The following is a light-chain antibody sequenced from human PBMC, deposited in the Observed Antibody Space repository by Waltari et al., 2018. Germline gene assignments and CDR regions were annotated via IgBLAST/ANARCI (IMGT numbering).Light chain of an antibody. CDR2: RNN. V-gene: IGLV1-47*01. Sequence: QSVLTQPPSASGTPGQRVTISCSGSSSNIGSNYVYWDQQLPGTAPKLLIYRNNQRPSGVPDRFSGSKSGTSASLAISGLRSEDEADYYCVAWDDSLSGRVFGGGTKLTVL. CDR1: SSNIGSNY. CDR3: VAWDDSLSGRV. J-gene: IGLJ3*02.